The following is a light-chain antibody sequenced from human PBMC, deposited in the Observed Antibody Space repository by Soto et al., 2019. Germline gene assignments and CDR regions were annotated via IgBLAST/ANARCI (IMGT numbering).Light chain of an antibody. V-gene: IGKV3-15*01. CDR1: QSVDNN. CDR2: GAS. CDR3: QQYNNWPLT. J-gene: IGKJ5*01. Sequence: EIVLTQSPGTLSLSPGESATLSCRASQSVDNNVAWYQQKPGQAPRLLIYGASSRATGIPVRFSGSGSGTEFTLTIGSLQSEDFAVYYCQQYNNWPLTFGQGTRLEIK.